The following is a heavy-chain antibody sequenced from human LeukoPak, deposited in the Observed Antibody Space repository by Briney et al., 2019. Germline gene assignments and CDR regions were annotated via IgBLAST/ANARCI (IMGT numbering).Heavy chain of an antibody. CDR3: AHRRLGGELRFLEWPHFDY. J-gene: IGHJ4*02. CDR1: GFSLTGGGVG. V-gene: IGHV2-5*01. Sequence: SGPTLMKPXQTLTLTCTFSGFSLTGGGVGVGWIRQPPGKALEWLALIYWNDDKRYSPSLKNRLTITKDTSKNQVVLTMTNMDPVDTATYYCAHRRLGGELRFLEWPHFDYWGQGTLVTVSS. D-gene: IGHD3-3*01. CDR2: IYWNDDK.